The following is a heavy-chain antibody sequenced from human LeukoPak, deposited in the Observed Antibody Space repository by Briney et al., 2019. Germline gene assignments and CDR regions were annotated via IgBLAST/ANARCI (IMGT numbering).Heavy chain of an antibody. CDR3: ARDRFDSYGSGVVYYYYYMDV. CDR2: IYYSGRT. D-gene: IGHD3-10*01. J-gene: IGHJ6*03. CDR1: GGSIGRSSYY. Sequence: PSETLSLTCTVSGGSIGRSSYYWGWIRQPPGMGLEWIGNIYYSGRTDYNPSLKSRVTISVDTSKNQFSLKLSSVTAADTAVYYCARDRFDSYGSGVVYYYYYMDVWGKGTTVTISS. V-gene: IGHV4-39*07.